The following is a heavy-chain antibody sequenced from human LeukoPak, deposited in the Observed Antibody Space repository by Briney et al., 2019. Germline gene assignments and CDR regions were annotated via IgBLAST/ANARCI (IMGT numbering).Heavy chain of an antibody. CDR2: IYTSGST. J-gene: IGHJ4*02. Sequence: SETLSLTCTVSGGSISSGSYYWSWIRQPAGKGLEWIGRIYTSGSTNYNPSLKSRVTISVDTSKNQFSLKLSSVTAADTAVYYCVGPRHGSGSFHLGYWGQGTLVTVSS. CDR3: VGPRHGSGSFHLGY. CDR1: GGSISSGSYY. V-gene: IGHV4-61*02. D-gene: IGHD3-10*01.